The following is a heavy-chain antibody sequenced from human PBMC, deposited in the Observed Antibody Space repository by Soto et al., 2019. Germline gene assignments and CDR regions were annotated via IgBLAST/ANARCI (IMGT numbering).Heavy chain of an antibody. J-gene: IGHJ6*02. CDR1: GGSISNYH. CDR3: ARERVFGLYYYSMDV. D-gene: IGHD3-10*01. V-gene: IGHV4-59*08. Sequence: PSETLSLTCTFSGGSISNYHWSWIRQPPGKGLEWIGYIYYSGSTYYNPSLKSRVTISVDTSKNQFSLKLSSVTAADTAMYYCARERVFGLYYYSMDVWGQGTTVTVSS. CDR2: IYYSGST.